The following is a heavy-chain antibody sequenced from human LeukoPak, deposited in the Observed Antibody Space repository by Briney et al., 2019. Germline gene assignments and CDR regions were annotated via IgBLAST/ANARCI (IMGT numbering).Heavy chain of an antibody. Sequence: GSSVTVSFKASGGTFSSYAISWVRQAPGQGLEWMGGIIPIFGTANYAQKFQGRVTITADESTSTAYMELSSLRSEDTAVYYCASERGTTVTTAYFDYWGQGTLVAVSS. CDR1: GGTFSSYA. J-gene: IGHJ4*02. V-gene: IGHV1-69*01. CDR2: IIPIFGTA. CDR3: ASERGTTVTTAYFDY. D-gene: IGHD4-11*01.